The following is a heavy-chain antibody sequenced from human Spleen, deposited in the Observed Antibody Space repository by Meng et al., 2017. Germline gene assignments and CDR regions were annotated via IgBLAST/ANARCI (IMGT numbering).Heavy chain of an antibody. CDR1: GGSMSNYY. V-gene: IGHV4-59*01. Sequence: GSLRLSCSVSGGSMSNYYWTWIRQSPGKGLEWIGYIYYSGSTNYNPSLKSRVTISIDTSKKQFSLNLSSVTAADTAVYYCAGDSSGYYWFDPWGQGTLVTVSS. CDR2: IYYSGST. D-gene: IGHD3-22*01. J-gene: IGHJ5*02. CDR3: AGDSSGYYWFDP.